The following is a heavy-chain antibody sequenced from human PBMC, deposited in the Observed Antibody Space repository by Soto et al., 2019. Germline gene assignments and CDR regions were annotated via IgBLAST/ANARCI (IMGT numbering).Heavy chain of an antibody. V-gene: IGHV1-2*02. J-gene: IGHJ3*02. CDR1: GYPVTAYY. CDR3: ARGGGVGVAGSAAFDM. Sequence: QLHLVQSGAVVKKPGASVTVSCSASGYPVTAYYMHWVRQAPGRGLEWMGGINPATGAAKYTQTFQGRVTMTRDTSTSTVFMELGGRTSEDTAVFYWARGGGVGVAGSAAFDMWGQGTLVTVSS. CDR2: INPATGAA. D-gene: IGHD3-3*01.